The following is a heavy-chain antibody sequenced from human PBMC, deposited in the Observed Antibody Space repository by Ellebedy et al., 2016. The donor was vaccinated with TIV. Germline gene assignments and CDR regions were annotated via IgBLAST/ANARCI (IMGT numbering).Heavy chain of an antibody. J-gene: IGHJ6*02. CDR2: ISPYSGHT. Sequence: AASVKVSCKASHYTFLNYDIAWVRQAPGQGLEWIGGISPYSGHTNFAHQFQGRVTMTTDTSTNTAYMELRSLRSDDTAVFYCGRVPVIRYHDGRIDYYYGMDVWGQGTTVTVSS. CDR1: HYTFLNYD. CDR3: GRVPVIRYHDGRIDYYYGMDV. D-gene: IGHD3-9*01. V-gene: IGHV1-18*01.